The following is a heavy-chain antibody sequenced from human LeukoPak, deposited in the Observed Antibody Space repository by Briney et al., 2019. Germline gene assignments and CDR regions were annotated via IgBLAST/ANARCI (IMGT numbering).Heavy chain of an antibody. CDR2: INPNSGGT. V-gene: IGHV1-2*02. D-gene: IGHD3-9*01. CDR1: GYTFTSYY. CDR3: ARAKDVYDILTGYTT. J-gene: IGHJ4*02. Sequence: GASVKVSCKASGYTFTSYYMHWVRQAPGQGLEWMGWINPNSGGTNYAQKFQGRVTMTRDTSISTAYMELSRLRSDDTAVYYCARAKDVYDILTGYTTWGQGTLVTVSS.